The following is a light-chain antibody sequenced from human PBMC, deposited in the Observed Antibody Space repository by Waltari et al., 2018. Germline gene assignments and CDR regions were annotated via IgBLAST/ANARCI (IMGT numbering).Light chain of an antibody. CDR1: SSDVGGYHL. Sequence: QSALTQPASVSGSPGQSITLSCTGTSSDVGGYHLVSWYQQHPGKAPKLMIYEGSKRPSGVSNRFSGSKSGNTASLTISGLQAEDEADYYCCSYAGSSWVFGGGTKLTVL. V-gene: IGLV2-23*01. CDR2: EGS. J-gene: IGLJ3*02. CDR3: CSYAGSSWV.